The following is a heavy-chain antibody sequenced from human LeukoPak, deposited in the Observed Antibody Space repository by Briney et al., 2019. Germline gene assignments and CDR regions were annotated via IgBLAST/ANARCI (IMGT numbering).Heavy chain of an antibody. CDR3: ARGNYYDSSGPFDY. D-gene: IGHD3-22*01. CDR1: GYTFTRYG. V-gene: IGHV1-18*01. CDR2: ISGYNGNT. J-gene: IGHJ4*02. Sequence: AAVKVSCKASGYTFTRYGFSWVRQAPGQGLEWMGWISGYNGNTKYAQKFQGRVTMTTDTSTSTAYMELRSLRSDDTAVYYCARGNYYDSSGPFDYWGQGTVVTVSS.